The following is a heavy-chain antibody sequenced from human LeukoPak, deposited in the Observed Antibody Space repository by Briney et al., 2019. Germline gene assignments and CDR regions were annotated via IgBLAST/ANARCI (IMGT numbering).Heavy chain of an antibody. J-gene: IGHJ6*03. CDR1: GYSISSGYY. Sequence: SETLSLTCTVSGYSISSGYYWGWIRQPPGKGLEWIGSIYHSGSTYYNPSLKSRVTISVDTSKNQFSLKLSSVTAADTAVYYCAKDPGYGSNWYFHYYYMDVWGKGTTVTISS. V-gene: IGHV4-38-2*02. D-gene: IGHD6-13*01. CDR3: AKDPGYGSNWYFHYYYMDV. CDR2: IYHSGST.